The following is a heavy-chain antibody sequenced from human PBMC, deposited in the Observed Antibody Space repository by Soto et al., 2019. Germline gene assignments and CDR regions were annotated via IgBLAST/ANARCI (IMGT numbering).Heavy chain of an antibody. J-gene: IGHJ6*02. CDR2: ISYDGSNK. CDR1: GFTFSSYG. CDR3: AKDRAVFMCSSTSCEHHGMDV. D-gene: IGHD2-2*01. Sequence: LRLSCAASGFTFSSYGMHWVRQAPGKGLEWVAVISYDGSNKYYADSVKGRFTISRDNSKNTLYLQMNSLRAEDTAVYYCAKDRAVFMCSSTSCEHHGMDVWGQGTTVTVSS. V-gene: IGHV3-30*18.